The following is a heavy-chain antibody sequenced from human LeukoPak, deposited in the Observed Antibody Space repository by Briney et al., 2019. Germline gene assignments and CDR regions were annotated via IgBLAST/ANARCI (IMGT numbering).Heavy chain of an antibody. Sequence: GGSLRLSCAASGFTFSTYWMIWVRQAPGKGLEWVANIKQDGSEKYYVDSVKGRFTISRDNAKNSLFLQMNSLRAEDTAVYYCARDPSGSYSFFDYWGQGTLVTVSS. J-gene: IGHJ4*02. D-gene: IGHD1-26*01. CDR3: ARDPSGSYSFFDY. V-gene: IGHV3-7*03. CDR2: IKQDGSEK. CDR1: GFTFSTYW.